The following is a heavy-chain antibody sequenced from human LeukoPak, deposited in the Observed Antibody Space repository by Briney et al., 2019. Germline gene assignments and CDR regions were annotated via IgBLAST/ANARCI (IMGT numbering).Heavy chain of an antibody. CDR3: ARRGTWHFDL. D-gene: IGHD3/OR15-3a*01. J-gene: IGHJ2*01. Sequence: GASLKISSRGSGSRFPYYWIGWVRQLPGKGLEYVGVVYPADSDATYSPSFQGQVTFSADKSTDTASLQWSSLKASDTAMYYCARRGTWHFDLWGRGTLVTVSS. V-gene: IGHV5-51*01. CDR2: VYPADSDA. CDR1: GSRFPYYW.